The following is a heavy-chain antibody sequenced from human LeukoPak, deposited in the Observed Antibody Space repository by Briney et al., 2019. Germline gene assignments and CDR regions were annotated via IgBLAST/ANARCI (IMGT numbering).Heavy chain of an antibody. Sequence: SQTLSLTCAISGDSVSSSSAAWNWIRQSPSRGLEWLGRTYYRSKWYNDYAVSVKGRVSINPDTSKNQFSLQLNSVTPEDTAVYYCARVGGYFSRWYFDYWGQGTLVTVSS. CDR2: TYYRSKWYN. J-gene: IGHJ4*02. V-gene: IGHV6-1*01. CDR1: GDSVSSSSAA. D-gene: IGHD6-13*01. CDR3: ARVGGYFSRWYFDY.